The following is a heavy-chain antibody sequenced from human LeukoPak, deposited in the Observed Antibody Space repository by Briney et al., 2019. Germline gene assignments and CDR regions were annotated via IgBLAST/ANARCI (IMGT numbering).Heavy chain of an antibody. CDR3: AKDLVDSSGSYDAFDI. J-gene: IGHJ3*02. D-gene: IGHD3-22*01. CDR1: GFTISSYA. Sequence: GGSLRLSCEASGFTISSYAMSWVRQAPGKGLEWVSAISGSGGSTYYADSVKGRFTISRDNSKNTLYLQMNSLRAEDTAVYYCAKDLVDSSGSYDAFDIWGQGTMVTVSS. CDR2: ISGSGGST. V-gene: IGHV3-23*01.